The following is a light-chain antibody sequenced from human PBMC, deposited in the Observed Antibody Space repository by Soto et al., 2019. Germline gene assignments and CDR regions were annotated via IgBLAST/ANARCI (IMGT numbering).Light chain of an antibody. V-gene: IGKV1-39*01. CDR2: EAS. Sequence: DIPLTQSPSTLSAAAGDSVTIPCRASQNIRNLLAWYQKKPGKDPKLLIYEASSLQSGVPSRFSGSGSGTDFNLTISSLQREDFASYLCQQRYRIPWTFGQGTKVDIK. CDR3: QQRYRIPWT. CDR1: QNIRNL. J-gene: IGKJ1*01.